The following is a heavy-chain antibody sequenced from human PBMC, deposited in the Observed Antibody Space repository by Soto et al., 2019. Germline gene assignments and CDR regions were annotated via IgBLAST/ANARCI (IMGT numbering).Heavy chain of an antibody. D-gene: IGHD6-13*01. CDR3: ARDLYSSSWYFSYYYGMDV. CDR1: GFTFSSYW. J-gene: IGHJ6*02. CDR2: IKQDGSEK. Sequence: GGSLRLSCAASGFTFSSYWMSWVRQAPGKGLEWVANIKQDGSEKYYVDSVKGRFTISRDNAKNSLYLQMNSLRAEDTAVYYCARDLYSSSWYFSYYYGMDVWGQGTTVTVSS. V-gene: IGHV3-7*01.